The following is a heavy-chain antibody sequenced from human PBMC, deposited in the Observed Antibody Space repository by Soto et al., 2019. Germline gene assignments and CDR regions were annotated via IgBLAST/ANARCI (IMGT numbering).Heavy chain of an antibody. D-gene: IGHD3-22*01. V-gene: IGHV3-23*01. CDR1: VFTFSSHA. CDR2: ISGSGGST. CDR3: AKGISYYYDSIAYFDY. Sequence: GGALRLCSAGSVFTFSSHAMIWVRQATGKGLEWVSAISGSGGSTYYADSVKGRFTISRDNSKNTLYLQMNSLRAEDTAVYYCAKGISYYYDSIAYFDYWGQGTLVTVSS. J-gene: IGHJ4*02.